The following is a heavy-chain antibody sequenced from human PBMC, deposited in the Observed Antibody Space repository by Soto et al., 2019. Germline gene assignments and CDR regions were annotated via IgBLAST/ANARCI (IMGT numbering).Heavy chain of an antibody. CDR2: ISYVGSNK. CDR1: GFTFSSYA. D-gene: IGHD1-26*01. J-gene: IGHJ4*02. V-gene: IGHV3-30-3*01. Sequence: QVQLVESGGGVVQPGRSLRLSCAASGFTFSSYAMHWVRQSPCMGLAWVSVISYVGSNKYYEDSVKGRFTISRDNSKNTLYLPMNSLRDEDTAVYYCASGSFGRCLHLWYWGQGTLVTVSS. CDR3: ASGSFGRCLHLWY.